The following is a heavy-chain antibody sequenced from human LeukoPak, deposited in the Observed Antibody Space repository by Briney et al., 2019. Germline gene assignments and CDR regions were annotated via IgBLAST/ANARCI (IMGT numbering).Heavy chain of an antibody. CDR1: GFTFTTYP. Sequence: PGKSLRLSCDASGFTFTTYPMNGVRQAPGKGLDWMTLLSPEGNNKDYADSMKGRFTISRDNSKDTLFLQMTSLTSEDTGVYYCATGALPIGFLESIRPGNYFSNYMGVWGKGTMVIVSS. D-gene: IGHD3-3*02. CDR3: ATGALPIGFLESIRPGNYFSNYMGV. J-gene: IGHJ6*03. CDR2: LSPEGNNK. V-gene: IGHV3-30*04.